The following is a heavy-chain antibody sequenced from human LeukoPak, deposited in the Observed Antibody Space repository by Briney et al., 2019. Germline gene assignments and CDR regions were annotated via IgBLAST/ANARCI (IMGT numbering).Heavy chain of an antibody. J-gene: IGHJ4*02. CDR1: GFTFSSYA. CDR3: ARDRGDILTGSTGDFDY. Sequence: GRSLRHSCAASGFTFSSYAMHWVRQAPGKGLEWVAVISYDGSNKYYADTVKGRFTISRDNSKNTLYLQMNSLRAEDTAVYYCARDRGDILTGSTGDFDYWGQGTLVTVSS. CDR2: ISYDGSNK. D-gene: IGHD3-9*01. V-gene: IGHV3-30-3*01.